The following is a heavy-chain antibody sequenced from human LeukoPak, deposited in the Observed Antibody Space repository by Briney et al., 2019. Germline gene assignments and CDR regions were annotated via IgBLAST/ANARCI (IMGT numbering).Heavy chain of an antibody. CDR2: INHSGST. V-gene: IGHV4-34*01. Sequence: SETLSLTCAVYGGSFSGYYWSWIRQPPGKGLEWIGEINHSGSTNYNPSLKSRVTIPVDTSKNQFSLKLSSVTAADTAVYYCARGRDSRYYYDSSGYYRYYFDYWGQGTLVTVSS. D-gene: IGHD3-22*01. CDR1: GGSFSGYY. CDR3: ARGRDSRYYYDSSGYYRYYFDY. J-gene: IGHJ4*02.